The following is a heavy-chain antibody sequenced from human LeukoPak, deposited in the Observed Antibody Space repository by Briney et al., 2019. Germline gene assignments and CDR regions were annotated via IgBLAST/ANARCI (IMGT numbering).Heavy chain of an antibody. D-gene: IGHD2-2*01. CDR2: IYYSGST. CDR3: ATSWRGVVVPAAIRGDAFDI. Sequence: PSETLSLTCTVSGGSISSSSYYWGWIRQPPGKGLEWLGSIYYSGSTYYNPSLKSRVTISVDTSKNQFSLKLSSVTAADTAVYYCATSWRGVVVPAAIRGDAFDIWGQGTMVTVSS. CDR1: GGSISSSSYY. J-gene: IGHJ3*02. V-gene: IGHV4-39*01.